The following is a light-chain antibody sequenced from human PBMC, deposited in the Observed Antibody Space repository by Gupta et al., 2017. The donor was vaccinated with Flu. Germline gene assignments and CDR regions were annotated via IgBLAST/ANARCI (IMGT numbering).Light chain of an antibody. CDR1: ILAKKY. V-gene: IGLV3-27*01. CDR3: SSAADKAWV. Sequence: SSELTQPSSVSVSPGQTARITCSGDILAKKYVRWFQLKPGQAPILGMYKASERPSGIPESFSGASYGKKVNLTGRGAQVKEESDEYCSSAADKAWVFGGGTKLTV. J-gene: IGLJ3*02. CDR2: KAS.